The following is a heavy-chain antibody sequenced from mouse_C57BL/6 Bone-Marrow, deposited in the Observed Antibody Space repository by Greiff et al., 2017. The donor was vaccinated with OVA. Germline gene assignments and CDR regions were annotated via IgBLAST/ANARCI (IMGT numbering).Heavy chain of an antibody. CDR3: ARNFYFDY. J-gene: IGHJ2*01. Sequence: KVVESGGGLVKPGGSLKLSCAASGFTFSSYTMSWVRQTPEKRLEWVATISGGGGNTYYPDSVKGRFTISRDNAKNTLYLQMSSLRSEDTALYYCARNFYFDYWGQGTTLTVSS. CDR2: ISGGGGNT. CDR1: GFTFSSYT. V-gene: IGHV5-9*04.